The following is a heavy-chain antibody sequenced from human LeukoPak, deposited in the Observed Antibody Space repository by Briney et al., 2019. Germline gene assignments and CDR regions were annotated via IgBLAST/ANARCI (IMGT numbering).Heavy chain of an antibody. D-gene: IGHD6-19*01. V-gene: IGHV3-30*02. Sequence: HPGGSLRLSCTASGFTFSSYGMHWVRQAPGKGLEWVAVIWYGGSNKYYADSVKGRFTISRDNSKNTLYLQMNSLRAEDTAVYYCAKDRSGWYGIDYWGQGTLVTVSS. J-gene: IGHJ4*02. CDR2: IWYGGSNK. CDR3: AKDRSGWYGIDY. CDR1: GFTFSSYG.